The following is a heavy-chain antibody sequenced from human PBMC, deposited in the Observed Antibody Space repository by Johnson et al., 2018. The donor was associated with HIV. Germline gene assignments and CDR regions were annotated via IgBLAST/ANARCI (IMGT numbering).Heavy chain of an antibody. V-gene: IGHV3-33*08. CDR3: AGVNIAFDI. CDR2: ISFDGNLK. D-gene: IGHD2/OR15-2a*01. J-gene: IGHJ3*02. Sequence: QVQLVESGGGVVQPGKSLTLSCVGSGLSFSNFGIHWVRQAPGKGPEWVAVISFDGNLKKYADSVKGRFTISRDNAKNSLFLQMNSLRVEDTAVYYCAGVNIAFDIWGQGTMVTVSS. CDR1: GLSFSNFG.